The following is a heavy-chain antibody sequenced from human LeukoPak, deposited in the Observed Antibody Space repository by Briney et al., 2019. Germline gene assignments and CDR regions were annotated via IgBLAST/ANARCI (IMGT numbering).Heavy chain of an antibody. Sequence: GGSLRLSCVASGFTFSTYSMNWVRQAPGKGLEWVSYISSGSSPIYYADSVRGRFTISRDNTKNSLYLHLNSLRAEDTAVYYCARDYGDYESGILWGQGTLVTVSS. CDR3: ARDYGDYESGIL. J-gene: IGHJ4*02. D-gene: IGHD4-17*01. CDR2: ISSGSSPI. CDR1: GFTFSTYS. V-gene: IGHV3-48*01.